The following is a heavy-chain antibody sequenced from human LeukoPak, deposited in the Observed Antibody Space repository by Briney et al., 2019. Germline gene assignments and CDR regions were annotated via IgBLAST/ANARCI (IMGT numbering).Heavy chain of an antibody. D-gene: IGHD1-26*01. Sequence: PGGSLRLSYVASVFTFSIYEMHWVRQAPGKGLEGVSYMSSSGDTIYYADSVKGRFTISRDNAKNSLYLQMDSLRVEDTAVYYCARDDGGSHPSSLDYWGQGTLVAVSS. CDR3: ARDDGGSHPSSLDY. CDR1: VFTFSIYE. CDR2: MSSSGDTI. J-gene: IGHJ4*02. V-gene: IGHV3-48*03.